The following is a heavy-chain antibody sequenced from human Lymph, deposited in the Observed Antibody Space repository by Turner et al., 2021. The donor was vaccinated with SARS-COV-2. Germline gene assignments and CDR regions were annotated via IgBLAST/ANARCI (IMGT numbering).Heavy chain of an antibody. J-gene: IGHJ4*02. Sequence: QVQLVESGGGVVQPGRSLRLSCAASGFTFSSYAMHWVRQAPGKGLERVALISYDGINKYYADSVKGRFTISRDNSKNTLYLQMNSLRAEDTAVYYCARALSGSYFRPFDYWGQGTLVTVSS. CDR2: ISYDGINK. V-gene: IGHV3-30-3*01. CDR1: GFTFSSYA. CDR3: ARALSGSYFRPFDY. D-gene: IGHD1-26*01.